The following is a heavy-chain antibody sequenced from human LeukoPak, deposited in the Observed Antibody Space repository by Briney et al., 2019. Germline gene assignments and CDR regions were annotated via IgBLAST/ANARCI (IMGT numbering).Heavy chain of an antibody. D-gene: IGHD3-22*01. V-gene: IGHV4-30-2*01. CDR1: GGSISSGGYY. J-gene: IGHJ6*03. Sequence: SETLSLTCTVSGGSISSGGYYWSWIRQPPGKGLEWIGYIYHSGSTYYNPSLKSRVTISVDRSKYQFSLKLSSVTAADTAVYYCARDGRPYYYDSSGYLDYYYYMDVWGKGTTVTVSS. CDR3: ARDGRPYYYDSSGYLDYYYYMDV. CDR2: IYHSGST.